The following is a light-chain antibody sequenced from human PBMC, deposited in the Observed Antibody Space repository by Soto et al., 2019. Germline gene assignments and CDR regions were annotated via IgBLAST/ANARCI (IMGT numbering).Light chain of an antibody. CDR1: SSNIGSNY. V-gene: IGLV1-47*01. J-gene: IGLJ2*01. Sequence: QSVLTQPPSASGTPGQRVTISCSGSSSNIGSNYVYWYQQLPGTAPKLLIYRNNQRPSGVPDRFSGSNSGTSASLAISGHRSEDEADYYCAAWDDSLSGPVFGGGTKLTVL. CDR2: RNN. CDR3: AAWDDSLSGPV.